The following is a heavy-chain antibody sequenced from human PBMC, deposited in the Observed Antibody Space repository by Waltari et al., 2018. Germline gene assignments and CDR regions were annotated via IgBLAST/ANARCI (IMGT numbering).Heavy chain of an antibody. CDR1: AFSISSGYY. Sequence: QVQLQESGPGLVQSSETLSLTCTVSAFSISSGYYWGWIRQPPGKGLEWIGTIYYSETAYYNPSLKSRVTISVDTSKNQLSLQLTSVTAADTAVYFCARAQSNAFDVWGQGTMVTVSS. J-gene: IGHJ3*01. V-gene: IGHV4-38-2*02. CDR2: IYYSETA. CDR3: ARAQSNAFDV.